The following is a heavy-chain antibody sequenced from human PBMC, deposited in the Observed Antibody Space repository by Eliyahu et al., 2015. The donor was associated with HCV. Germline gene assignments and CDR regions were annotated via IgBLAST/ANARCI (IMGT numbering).Heavy chain of an antibody. V-gene: IGHV3-33*08. D-gene: IGHD3-16*01. CDR3: ARDYGGYFDY. CDR1: GFTFSSYG. CDR2: IWYDGSNK. Sequence: QVQLVESGGGVVQPGRSLRLSXAASGFTFSSYGMHWVRQAPGKGLEWVAVIWYDGSNKYYADSVKGRFTISRDNSKNTLYLQMNSLRAEDTAVYYCARDYGGYFDYWGQGTLVTVSS. J-gene: IGHJ4*02.